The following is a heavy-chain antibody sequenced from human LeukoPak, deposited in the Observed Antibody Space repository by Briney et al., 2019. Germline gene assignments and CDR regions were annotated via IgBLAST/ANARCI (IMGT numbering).Heavy chain of an antibody. CDR1: GFIFSDYA. J-gene: IGHJ4*02. CDR3: AKEIGRLGVPLYDY. Sequence: GGSLRLSCVVSGFIFSDYAMSWVRQAPGEGLEWVAGISDNGGGPYYADSLKGRFIISRDNSKNILYLQMNSLRAEDTAVYYCAKEIGRLGVPLYDYWGRGTLVTASS. D-gene: IGHD3/OR15-3a*01. V-gene: IGHV3-23*01. CDR2: ISDNGGGP.